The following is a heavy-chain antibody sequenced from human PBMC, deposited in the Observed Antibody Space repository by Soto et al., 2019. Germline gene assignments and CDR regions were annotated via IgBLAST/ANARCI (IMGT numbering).Heavy chain of an antibody. CDR2: IAPHSGRT. V-gene: IGHV1-18*04. Sequence: QVQLVQSGPEVKKPGASVRVSCMTSGYAFISYGVNWVRQVPGQGLEWMGWIAPHSGRTTYLPKFQGRVTITADPSANTAYMELTSLNSDDTGIYFCARAATGSYHSAYWGQGTVVTVSA. CDR1: GYAFISYG. J-gene: IGHJ4*02. D-gene: IGHD3-10*01. CDR3: ARAATGSYHSAY.